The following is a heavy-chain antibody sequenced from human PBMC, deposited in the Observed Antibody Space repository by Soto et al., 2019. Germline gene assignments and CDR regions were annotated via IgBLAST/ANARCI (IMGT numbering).Heavy chain of an antibody. Sequence: SVRVSCKASGGTFSSYAISWVRQAPGQGLEWMGGIIPIFGTANYAQKFQGRVTITADESTSTAYMELSSLRSEDTAVYYCAREKMRYYYDSSGYSGYFDYWGQGTLVTSPQ. CDR2: IIPIFGTA. V-gene: IGHV1-69*13. CDR1: GGTFSSYA. D-gene: IGHD3-22*01. J-gene: IGHJ4*02. CDR3: AREKMRYYYDSSGYSGYFDY.